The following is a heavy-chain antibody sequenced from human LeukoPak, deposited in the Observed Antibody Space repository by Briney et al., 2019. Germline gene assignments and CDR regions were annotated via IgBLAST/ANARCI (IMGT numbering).Heavy chain of an antibody. Sequence: GGSLRLSCAASGFTFSSSAIHWVRQAPGKGLEWMAVISYDGSNKHYADSVKGRFTISRDNSKNTVYLQMNSLRAEDTAVYYCAKEGPYTSGWYYFDYWGQGTLVTVSS. CDR3: AKEGPYTSGWYYFDY. D-gene: IGHD6-19*01. V-gene: IGHV3-30*04. CDR1: GFTFSSSA. J-gene: IGHJ4*02. CDR2: ISYDGSNK.